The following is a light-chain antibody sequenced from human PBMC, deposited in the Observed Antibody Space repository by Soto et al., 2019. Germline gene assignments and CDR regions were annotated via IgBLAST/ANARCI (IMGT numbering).Light chain of an antibody. Sequence: EIVLTQSPGTLSLSPGERATLSCRASQSVSSTYLAWYQQNPGQAPRLLIYGASSRATGIPDRFSGSGSGTDFTLTISRLEPEDFAVYLCQQYGSSSYPFGQGTKLEIK. CDR1: QSVSSTY. V-gene: IGKV3-20*01. J-gene: IGKJ2*01. CDR3: QQYGSSSYP. CDR2: GAS.